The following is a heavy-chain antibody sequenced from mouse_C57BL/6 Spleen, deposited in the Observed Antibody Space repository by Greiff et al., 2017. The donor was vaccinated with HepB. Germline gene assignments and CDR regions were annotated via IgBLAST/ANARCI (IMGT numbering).Heavy chain of an antibody. CDR1: GYTFTSYW. V-gene: IGHV1-69*01. CDR3: ARGGDYGPSDY. Sequence: QVQLQQPGAELVMPGASVKLSCKASGYTFTSYWMHWVKQRPGQGLEWIGEIDPSDSYTNYNQKFKGKSTFTVDKSSSTAYMQLSSLTSEDSAVYYCARGGDYGPSDYWGQGTTLTVSS. J-gene: IGHJ2*01. CDR2: IDPSDSYT. D-gene: IGHD2-4*01.